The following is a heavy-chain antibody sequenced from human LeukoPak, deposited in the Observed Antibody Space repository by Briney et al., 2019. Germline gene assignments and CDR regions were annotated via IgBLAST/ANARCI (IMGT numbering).Heavy chain of an antibody. V-gene: IGHV4-59*01. D-gene: IGHD4-17*01. CDR3: AREHGDYYYGMDV. CDR2: IYYSGST. J-gene: IGHJ6*02. Sequence: SETLSLTCTVSGRSISSYYWSWLRQPPGKGMEWVGYIYYSGSTNYNPSLKSRVTISVDTSKNQFSLKLSSVTAADTAVYYCAREHGDYYYGMDVWGQGTTVTVSS. CDR1: GRSISSYY.